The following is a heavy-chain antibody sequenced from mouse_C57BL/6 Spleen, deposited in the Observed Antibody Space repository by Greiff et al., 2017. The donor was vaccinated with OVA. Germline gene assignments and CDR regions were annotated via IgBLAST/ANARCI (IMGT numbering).Heavy chain of an antibody. CDR2: IDPNRGGT. D-gene: IGHD2-4*01. J-gene: IGHJ1*03. Sequence: VQLQQPGAELVKPGASVKLSCKASGYTFTSYWMHWVKQRPGRGLEWIGRIDPNRGGTTYNEKFKSKATLTVDKPSSTAYMQLSSLTSEDSAVYYGARSRYDYDVLYWYFDVWGTGTTVTVSS. V-gene: IGHV1-72*01. CDR1: GYTFTSYW. CDR3: ARSRYDYDVLYWYFDV.